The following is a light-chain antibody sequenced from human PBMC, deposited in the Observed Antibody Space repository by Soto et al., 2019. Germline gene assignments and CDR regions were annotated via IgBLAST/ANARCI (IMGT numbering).Light chain of an antibody. CDR3: QRYNNWPITWT. Sequence: EIVMTQSPATLSVSPGERATLSCRASQSVSSNLAWYQQKPGQAPRLLIYGASTRATGIPARFSGSGSGTEFTLTISSLQSEDFAVYYCQRYNNWPITWTFGQGTKVEIK. CDR1: QSVSSN. V-gene: IGKV3-15*01. CDR2: GAS. J-gene: IGKJ1*01.